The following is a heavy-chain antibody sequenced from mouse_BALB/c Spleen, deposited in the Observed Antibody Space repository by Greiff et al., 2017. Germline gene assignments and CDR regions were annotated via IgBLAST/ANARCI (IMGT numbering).Heavy chain of an antibody. J-gene: IGHJ3*01. D-gene: IGHD2-4*01. CDR1: GFNIKDTY. V-gene: IGHV14-3*02. CDR3: ARVGVYYDYDEFAY. Sequence: EVQLQQSGAELVKPGASVKLSCTASGFNIKDTYMHWVKQRPEQGLEWIGRIDPANGNTKYDPKFQGKATITADTSSNTAYLQLSSLTSEDTAVYYCARVGVYYDYDEFAYWGQGTLVTVSA. CDR2: IDPANGNT.